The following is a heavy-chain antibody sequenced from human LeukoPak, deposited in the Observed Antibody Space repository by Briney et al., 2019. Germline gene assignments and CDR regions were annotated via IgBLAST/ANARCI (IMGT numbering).Heavy chain of an antibody. Sequence: SETLSLTCAVYGGSFSGYYWSWIRQPPGKGLEWIGEINHSGSTNYNPSLKSRVTISVDTSKNQFSLKLSSVTAADTAVYYCARGLGLRWYYFDYWGQGTLVTVSS. V-gene: IGHV4-34*01. CDR1: GGSFSGYY. CDR2: INHSGST. J-gene: IGHJ4*02. CDR3: ARGLGLRWYYFDY. D-gene: IGHD4-17*01.